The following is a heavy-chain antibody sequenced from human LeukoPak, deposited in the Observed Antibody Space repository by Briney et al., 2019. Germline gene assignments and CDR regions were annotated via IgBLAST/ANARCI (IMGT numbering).Heavy chain of an antibody. CDR2: IYQSRNT. Sequence: PSETLSLTCTVSGSSISSGYYWGWVRQPPGKGLEWIGNIYQSRNTYYNPSLKSRVTISVDTSKNQFSLKLSSVTAADTALYYCASYSTSSGHYYYMDVWGKGTTVTVSS. CDR3: ASYSTSSGHYYYMDV. CDR1: GSSISSGYY. V-gene: IGHV4-38-2*02. D-gene: IGHD6-6*01. J-gene: IGHJ6*03.